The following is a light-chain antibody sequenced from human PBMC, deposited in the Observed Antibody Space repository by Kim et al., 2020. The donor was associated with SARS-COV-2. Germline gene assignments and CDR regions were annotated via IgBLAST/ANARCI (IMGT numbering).Light chain of an antibody. Sequence: QSALTQPASVSGSPGRSITISCSGTSSDVGTYNLVSWYQQHPGKAPKFIIYELSKRPSGVSNRFSGSKSGNTASLTISGLQAEDEADYYCCSYAGSNTWVFGGGTKVTVL. CDR2: ELS. J-gene: IGLJ3*02. V-gene: IGLV2-23*02. CDR3: CSYAGSNTWV. CDR1: SSDVGTYNL.